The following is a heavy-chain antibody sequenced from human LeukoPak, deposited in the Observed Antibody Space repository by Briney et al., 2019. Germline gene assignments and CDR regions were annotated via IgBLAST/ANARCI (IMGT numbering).Heavy chain of an antibody. CDR2: IYHSGST. J-gene: IGHJ5*02. CDR1: GYSISSGYY. Sequence: PSETLSLTCTVSGYSISSGYYWGWIRQPPGKGLEWIGSIYHSGSTYYNPSLKSRVTISVDTSKNQFSLKLSSVTAADTAVYYCARDLPPTTGWFDHWGQGTLVTVSS. V-gene: IGHV4-38-2*02. CDR3: ARDLPPTTGWFDH. D-gene: IGHD1-1*01.